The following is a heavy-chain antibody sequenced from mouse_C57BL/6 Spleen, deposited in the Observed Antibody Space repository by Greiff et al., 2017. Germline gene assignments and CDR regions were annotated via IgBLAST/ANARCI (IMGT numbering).Heavy chain of an antibody. J-gene: IGHJ1*03. CDR1: GFTFSNYW. Sequence: EVKLMESGGGLVQPGGSMKLSCVASGFTFSNYWMNWVRQSPEKGLEWVAQIRLKSDNYATHYAESVKGRFTISRDDSKSSVYLQMNNLRAEDTGIYYCTRLYHFDVWGTGTTVTVSS. CDR2: IRLKSDNYAT. V-gene: IGHV6-3*01. D-gene: IGHD1-2*01. CDR3: TRLYHFDV.